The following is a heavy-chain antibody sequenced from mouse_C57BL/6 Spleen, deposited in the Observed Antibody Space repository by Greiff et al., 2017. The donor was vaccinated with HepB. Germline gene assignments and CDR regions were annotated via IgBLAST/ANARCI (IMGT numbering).Heavy chain of an antibody. J-gene: IGHJ2*01. Sequence: EVQLVESGGDLVKPGGSLKLSCAASGFTFSSYGMSWVRQTPDKRLEWVATISSGGSYTYYPDSVKGRFTISRDNAKNTLYLQMSSLKSEDTAMYYCASDGYYPFDYWGQGTTLTVSS. V-gene: IGHV5-6*01. CDR1: GFTFSSYG. D-gene: IGHD2-3*01. CDR2: ISSGGSYT. CDR3: ASDGYYPFDY.